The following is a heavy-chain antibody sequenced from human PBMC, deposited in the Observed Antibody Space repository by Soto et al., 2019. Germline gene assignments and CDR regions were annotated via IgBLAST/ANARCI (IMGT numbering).Heavy chain of an antibody. CDR3: ATGLIGTSVDYYYGMDV. CDR2: SRNRANSYSI. CDR1: GFTFTDHY. V-gene: IGHV3-72*01. Sequence: EVQLVESGGGLVQPGGSLGLSCAASGFTFTDHYMDWVRQAPGKGLEWVGRSRNRANSYSIEYAASVKGRFTISRDNSKNSLYLQMSSLKTEDTAVYYCATGLIGTSVDYYYGMDVWGQGTTVTVS. J-gene: IGHJ6*02. D-gene: IGHD1-7*01.